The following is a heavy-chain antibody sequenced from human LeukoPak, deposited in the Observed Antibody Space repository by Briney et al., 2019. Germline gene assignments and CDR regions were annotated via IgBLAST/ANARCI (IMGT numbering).Heavy chain of an antibody. CDR2: ISGSGGST. V-gene: IGHV3-23*01. D-gene: IGHD3-16*01. CDR3: AKDLTSGATRLAAMGTHAFDI. Sequence: PGGSLRLSCAASGFTFSSYAMSWVRQAPGKGLEWVSAISGSGGSTYYADSVKGRFTISRDNSKNTLYLQMNSLRAEDTAVYYCAKDLTSGATRLAAMGTHAFDIWGQGTMVTVS. J-gene: IGHJ3*02. CDR1: GFTFSSYA.